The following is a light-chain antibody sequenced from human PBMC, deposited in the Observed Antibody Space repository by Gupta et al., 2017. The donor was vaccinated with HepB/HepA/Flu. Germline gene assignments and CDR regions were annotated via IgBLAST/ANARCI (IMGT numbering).Light chain of an antibody. Sequence: PGERATLSCRARQSVSSSYLAWYKQKPGQAPRLLIYGASSRATGIPDRFSGSGSGTDFTLTISRLEPEDFAVYYCQQDGSSPSWTFGQGTKVEIK. CDR3: QQDGSSPSWT. J-gene: IGKJ1*01. CDR1: QSVSSSY. CDR2: GAS. V-gene: IGKV3-20*01.